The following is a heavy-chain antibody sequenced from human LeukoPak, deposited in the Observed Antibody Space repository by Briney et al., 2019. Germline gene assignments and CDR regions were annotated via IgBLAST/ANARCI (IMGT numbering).Heavy chain of an antibody. CDR2: VYSSGTT. CDR3: ARGSRDRYSSSYYYFDF. V-gene: IGHV4-59*01. CDR1: GGSISSYY. D-gene: IGHD6-13*01. Sequence: PSETLSLTCTVSGGSISSYYWSWIRQPPGKGLEWSGYVYSSGTTTYNPSLKSRVTISADKSKNQFSLKLPSVTGADTAVYYCARGSRDRYSSSYYYFDFWGQGTQVTVSS. J-gene: IGHJ4*02.